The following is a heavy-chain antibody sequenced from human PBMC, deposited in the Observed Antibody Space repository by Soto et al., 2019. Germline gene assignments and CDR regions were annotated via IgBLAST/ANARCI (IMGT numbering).Heavy chain of an antibody. CDR3: AEALVLTRCEGFDF. J-gene: IGHJ3*01. Sequence: QVRLQEWGPGLVKPSQTLSLKCSVSCGCITTGGRYWSWIRQLPAKGREWIGDMYYSGNTYYNASLKSRVDISVEATKNQSSRKLGYVTAADTAVYYSAEALVLTRCEGFDFLGQGRLVTVSS. V-gene: IGHV4-31*02. D-gene: IGHD6-6*01. CDR2: MYYSGNT. CDR1: CGCITTGGRY.